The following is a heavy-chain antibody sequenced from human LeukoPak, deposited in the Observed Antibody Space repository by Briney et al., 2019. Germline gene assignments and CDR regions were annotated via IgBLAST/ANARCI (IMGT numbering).Heavy chain of an antibody. Sequence: PSETLSLTCTVSGDSISRYYWSWVRQPPGKGMEWIGYMYNSGSTKYNPSLKSRVTISADTSKNQFSLKLSSVTAADTAVYYCARFGSGSAFDIWGQGTMVTVSS. V-gene: IGHV4-59*08. J-gene: IGHJ3*02. D-gene: IGHD2-15*01. CDR1: GDSISRYY. CDR3: ARFGSGSAFDI. CDR2: MYNSGST.